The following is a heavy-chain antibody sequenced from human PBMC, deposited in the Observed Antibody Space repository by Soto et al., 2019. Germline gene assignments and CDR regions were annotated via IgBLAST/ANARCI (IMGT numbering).Heavy chain of an antibody. CDR2: ISSDGSNK. CDR1: GFTFNTYA. V-gene: IGHV3-30-3*01. D-gene: IGHD6-19*01. J-gene: IGHJ4*02. Sequence: QVQLVESGGGVVQPGGSLRLSCAASGFTFNTYAMHWVRQAPGKGLEWVGVISSDGSNKYYAGSVKGRFTISRENSKNTLYLQMNSLRTEDTAVYYCARDASEQKSYSSGWYWGQGTLVTVSS. CDR3: ARDASEQKSYSSGWY.